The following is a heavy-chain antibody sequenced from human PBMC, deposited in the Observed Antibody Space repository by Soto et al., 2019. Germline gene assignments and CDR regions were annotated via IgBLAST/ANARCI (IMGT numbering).Heavy chain of an antibody. CDR3: ARPALYCDSTSCYSWFDP. J-gene: IGHJ5*02. V-gene: IGHV3-30-3*01. CDR1: GFPFSSYA. D-gene: IGHD2-2*01. Sequence: QVQLVESGGGVVQPGRSLRLSCAASGFPFSSYAMHWVRQAPGKGLEWVALISYDGSNNYYADSVKGRFTISRENSNNTLYLQMNSLRAEDTAVYYCARPALYCDSTSCYSWFDPWGQGTLVTVSS. CDR2: ISYDGSNN.